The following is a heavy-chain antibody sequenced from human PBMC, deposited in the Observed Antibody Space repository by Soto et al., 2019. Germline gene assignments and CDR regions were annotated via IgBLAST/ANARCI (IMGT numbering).Heavy chain of an antibody. J-gene: IGHJ6*02. CDR2: ISYAGSNK. D-gene: IGHD1-26*01. CDR3: ARDRPGGWELLDYYYYGMDV. V-gene: IGHV3-30-3*01. Sequence: QVQLVESGGGVVQPGRSLRLSCAASGFTFSSYAMHWVRQAPGKGLEWVAVISYAGSNKYYADSVKGRFTISRDNSKNTLYLQMNRLRAEDTAVYYCARDRPGGWELLDYYYYGMDVWGQGSTVTVSS. CDR1: GFTFSSYA.